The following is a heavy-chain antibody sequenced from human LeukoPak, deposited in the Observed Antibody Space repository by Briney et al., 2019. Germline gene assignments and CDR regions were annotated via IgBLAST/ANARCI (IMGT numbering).Heavy chain of an antibody. CDR1: GGTFSDYA. CDR3: ARAGYSSSWYVDY. J-gene: IGHJ4*02. CDR2: FIPILGTA. D-gene: IGHD6-13*01. Sequence: GASVKVSCKASGGTFSDYALNWVRQAPGQGLEWMGVFIPILGTANSTQKFQGRVTITADISTNTVYMELSSLRSDDTAVYYCARAGYSSSWYVDYWGQGTLVTVSS. V-gene: IGHV1-69*10.